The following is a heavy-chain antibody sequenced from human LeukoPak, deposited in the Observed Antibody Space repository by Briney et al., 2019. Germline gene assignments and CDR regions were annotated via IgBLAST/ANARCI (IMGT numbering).Heavy chain of an antibody. CDR3: ARSPDSSDYYYYFDY. CDR1: GGSISPYY. Sequence: SETLSLTCIVSGGSISPYYWSWIRQPPGKGLEWIGYVDYRGTTNYSPTLKSRVTISVDTSKNQFSLRLSSVTAADTAVYYCARSPDSSDYYYYFDYWGQGTLVTVSS. J-gene: IGHJ4*02. D-gene: IGHD3-22*01. V-gene: IGHV4-59*08. CDR2: VDYRGTT.